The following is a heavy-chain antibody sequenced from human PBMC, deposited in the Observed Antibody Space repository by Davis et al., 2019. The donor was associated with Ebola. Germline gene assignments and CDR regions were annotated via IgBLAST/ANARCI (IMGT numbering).Heavy chain of an antibody. CDR1: GFVFRNYV. D-gene: IGHD2-2*01. Sequence: GGSLRLSCAASGFVFRNYVMSWVRQAPGKGLEWVSTLGTSADTYYADSVKGRFTISRDNSKNTLYLQMNGLRVEDTAIYYCAKDTSNIWFDMWGQGTKVTVSS. CDR2: LGTSADT. J-gene: IGHJ3*02. V-gene: IGHV3-23*01. CDR3: AKDTSNIWFDM.